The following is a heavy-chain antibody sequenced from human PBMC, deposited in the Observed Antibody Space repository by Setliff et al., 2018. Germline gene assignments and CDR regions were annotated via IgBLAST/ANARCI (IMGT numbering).Heavy chain of an antibody. CDR3: ARPGRSNYWDSFDY. D-gene: IGHD3-10*01. CDR2: ISGSSASI. CDR1: EFTFNSYT. Sequence: GESLKISCAASEFTFNSYTMNWVRQAPGKGLEWVSSISGSSASIYYADSVKGRLTISRDNVKNLLYLQMSSLRADDTAVYYCARPGRSNYWDSFDYWGQGTLVTVSS. J-gene: IGHJ4*02. V-gene: IGHV3-21*06.